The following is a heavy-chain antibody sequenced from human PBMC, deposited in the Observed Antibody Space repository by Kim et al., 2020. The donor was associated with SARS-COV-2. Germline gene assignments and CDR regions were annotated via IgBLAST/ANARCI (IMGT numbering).Heavy chain of an antibody. D-gene: IGHD3-10*01. Sequence: SETLSLTCTVSGGSISTSTYYWGWIRQPPGKGLEWIGTIYYSGSTYYNPSLKSRVTISVDTSKNQFSLKLSSVTAADTAVYYCARHPKWFGEPTRTDVWGQGTTVTVSS. V-gene: IGHV4-39*01. CDR1: GGSISTSTYY. CDR3: ARHPKWFGEPTRTDV. J-gene: IGHJ6*02. CDR2: IYYSGST.